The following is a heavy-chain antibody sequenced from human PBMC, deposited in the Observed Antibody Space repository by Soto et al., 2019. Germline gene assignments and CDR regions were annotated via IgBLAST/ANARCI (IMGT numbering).Heavy chain of an antibody. J-gene: IGHJ5*02. CDR2: IYYSGST. CDR1: GGSISSGDYY. V-gene: IGHV4-30-4*01. CDR3: ATSQGELSHWFDP. Sequence: SETLSLTCTVSGGSISSGDYYWSWIRQPPGKGLEWIGYIYYSGSTYYNPSLKSRVTISVDTSKNQYSLKLSSVTSADTAVYHCATSQGELSHWFDPWGQGTLVTVSA. D-gene: IGHD3-16*02.